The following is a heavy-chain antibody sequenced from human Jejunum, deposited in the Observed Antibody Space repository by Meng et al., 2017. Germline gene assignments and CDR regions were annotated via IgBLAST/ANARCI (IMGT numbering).Heavy chain of an antibody. CDR3: AFGVCGSNCYYLES. Sequence: QVQLVESGGGVVQPGGSLRLSCAASGFTFSSYGMHWVRQAPSKGLEWVALMSFDGSKIFYGDSVKGRFTISRDNSKNTLYLQMNSLRAEDTAVYYCAFGVCGSNCYYLESWGQGTLVTVSS. D-gene: IGHD3-22*01. V-gene: IGHV3-30*03. CDR1: GFTFSSYG. CDR2: MSFDGSKI. J-gene: IGHJ4*02.